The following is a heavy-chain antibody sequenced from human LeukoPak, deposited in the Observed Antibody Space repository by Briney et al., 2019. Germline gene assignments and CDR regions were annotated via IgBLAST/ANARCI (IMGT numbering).Heavy chain of an antibody. CDR2: MNPNSGNT. Sequence: GASVKVSCKASGYTFTSYDINWVRQATGQGLKWMGWMNPNSGNTGYAQKFQGRVTMTRNTSISTAYMELSSLRSEGTAVYYCARGLKYITIFGVVIGHNWFDPWGQGTLVTVSS. CDR3: ARGLKYITIFGVVIGHNWFDP. CDR1: GYTFTSYD. V-gene: IGHV1-8*01. D-gene: IGHD3-3*01. J-gene: IGHJ5*02.